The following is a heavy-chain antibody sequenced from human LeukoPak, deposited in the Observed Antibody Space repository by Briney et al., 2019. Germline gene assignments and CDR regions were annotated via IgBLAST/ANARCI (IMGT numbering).Heavy chain of an antibody. CDR1: GYTFTSYD. J-gene: IGHJ5*02. Sequence: GASVKVSCKASGYTFTSYDINWVRQATGQGLEWMGWMNPNSGNTGYAQKFQGRVTITRNTSISTAYMELSSLRSEDTGVYYCARHEGSGWYWFDPWGQGTLVTVSS. CDR2: MNPNSGNT. CDR3: ARHEGSGWYWFDP. V-gene: IGHV1-8*03. D-gene: IGHD6-19*01.